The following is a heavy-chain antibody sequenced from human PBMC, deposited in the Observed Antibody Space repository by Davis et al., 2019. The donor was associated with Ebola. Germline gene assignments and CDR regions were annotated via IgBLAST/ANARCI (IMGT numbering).Heavy chain of an antibody. Sequence: GESLKISCAASGFTFSSYAMHWVRQAPGKGLEWVAVISYDGSNKYYADSVKGRFTISRDNSKNTLYLQMNSLRAEDTAVYYCASLLGGSYYIQYWGQGTLVTVSS. CDR2: ISYDGSNK. D-gene: IGHD1-26*01. V-gene: IGHV3-30-3*01. CDR3: ASLLGGSYYIQY. CDR1: GFTFSSYA. J-gene: IGHJ1*01.